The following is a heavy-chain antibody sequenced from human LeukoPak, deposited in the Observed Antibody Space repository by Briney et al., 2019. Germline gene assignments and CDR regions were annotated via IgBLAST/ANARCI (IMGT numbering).Heavy chain of an antibody. D-gene: IGHD5-24*01. Sequence: GGSLRLSCAASGFTFSSYAMHWVRQAPGKGLEWVAVISYDGSNKHYADSVKGRFTISRDNSKNTLYLQMNSLRAEDTAVYYCPKPRDGYNSFDYWGQGTLVTVSS. J-gene: IGHJ4*02. V-gene: IGHV3-30*04. CDR1: GFTFSSYA. CDR2: ISYDGSNK. CDR3: PKPRDGYNSFDY.